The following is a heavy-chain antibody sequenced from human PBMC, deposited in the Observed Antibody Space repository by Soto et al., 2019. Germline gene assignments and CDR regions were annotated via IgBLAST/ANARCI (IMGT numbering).Heavy chain of an antibody. Sequence: QVQLVQSGAEEKKPGASVKVSCKASGYTFTSYAMHWVRQAPGQRLEWMGWINAGNGNTKYSQKFQCRVTITSDRSPRTAYMALSSLRSEETAVDYWARVLVGATPVASWAKGTLSTV. J-gene: IGHJ4*02. CDR2: INAGNGNT. CDR1: GYTFTSYA. CDR3: ARVLVGATPVAS. D-gene: IGHD1-26*01. V-gene: IGHV1-3*05.